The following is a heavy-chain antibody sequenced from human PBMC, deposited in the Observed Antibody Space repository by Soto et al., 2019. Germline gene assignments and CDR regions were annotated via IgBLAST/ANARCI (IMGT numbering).Heavy chain of an antibody. CDR3: PKDGRGDTAMAVLKSMRGSYYYYYYMDV. V-gene: IGHV3-23*01. CDR1: GFTFSNYA. D-gene: IGHD5-18*01. J-gene: IGHJ6*03. CDR2: ISGSDGGT. Sequence: EVQLLESGGGLVQPGGSLRLSCAASGFTFSNYAMNWVRQAPGKGLEWVSGISGSDGGTDYADSVKGRFTISRDNSKNTLYLQMNSLRAEDTAVYYCPKDGRGDTAMAVLKSMRGSYYYYYYMDVWGKGTTVTVSS.